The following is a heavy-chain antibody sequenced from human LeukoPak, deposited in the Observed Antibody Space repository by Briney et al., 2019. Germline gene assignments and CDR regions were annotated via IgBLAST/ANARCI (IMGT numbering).Heavy chain of an antibody. J-gene: IGHJ4*02. Sequence: GGSLRLSCAASGFTFSSYSMNWVRQAPGKGLEWVSSISSSSSYIYYADSVKGRFTISRDNSKNTLYLQMNSLRAEDTAVYYCARVTYGSGTYGAFDYWGQGTLVTVSS. CDR2: ISSSSSYI. V-gene: IGHV3-21*04. D-gene: IGHD3-10*01. CDR3: ARVTYGSGTYGAFDY. CDR1: GFTFSSYS.